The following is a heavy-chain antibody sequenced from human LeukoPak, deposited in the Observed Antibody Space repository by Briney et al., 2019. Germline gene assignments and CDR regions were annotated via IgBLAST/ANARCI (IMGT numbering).Heavy chain of an antibody. J-gene: IGHJ6*02. CDR1: GYTFTSYG. CDR2: ISAYNGNT. Sequence: ASVKVSCKASGYTFTSYGISWVRQAPGQGLEWMGWISAYNGNTNYAQKLQGRVTMTTDTSTSTAYMELRSLRSDDTAAYYCARDKVRYDCWSGYSPDEYYYGMDVWGQGTTVTVSS. V-gene: IGHV1-18*01. D-gene: IGHD3-3*01. CDR3: ARDKVRYDCWSGYSPDEYYYGMDV.